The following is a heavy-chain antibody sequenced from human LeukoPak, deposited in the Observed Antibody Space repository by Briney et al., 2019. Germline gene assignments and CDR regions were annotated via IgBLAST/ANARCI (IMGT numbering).Heavy chain of an antibody. CDR3: AKVYDFWSGYYSAFDY. CDR1: GFTFSSYA. J-gene: IGHJ4*02. V-gene: IGHV3-23*01. Sequence: GGSLRLSCAASGFTFSSYAMSWVRQAPGKGLEWVSAISGSGGSTYYADSVKGRFTISRDNSKNTLYLQMNSLRAEDTAVYYCAKVYDFWSGYYSAFDYWGQGTLVTASS. D-gene: IGHD3-3*01. CDR2: ISGSGGST.